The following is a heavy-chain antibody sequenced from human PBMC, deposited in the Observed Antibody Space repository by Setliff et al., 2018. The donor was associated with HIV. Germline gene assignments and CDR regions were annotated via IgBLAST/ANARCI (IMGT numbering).Heavy chain of an antibody. V-gene: IGHV5-10-1*01. Sequence: RGESLKISCKGSGYSFTSYWISWVRQMPGKGLEWMGRIDPSNSNTNYSPSFQGHVTISADKSISTVYLLWSSLKASDTAIYYCARHEDWGPLDFWGQGTLVTVSS. D-gene: IGHD7-27*01. CDR2: IDPSNSNT. CDR3: ARHEDWGPLDF. J-gene: IGHJ4*02. CDR1: GYSFTSYW.